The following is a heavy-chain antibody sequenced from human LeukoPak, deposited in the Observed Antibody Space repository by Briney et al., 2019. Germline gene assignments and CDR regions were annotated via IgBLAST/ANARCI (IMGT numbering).Heavy chain of an antibody. Sequence: ASVKVSCKASGGTFSSYAISWVRQAPGQGLEWMGGIIPIFGTANYAQKFQGRVTITADESTSTAYMELSSLRSEDTAVYYCARGAVIAAAGTPLFDYWGQGTLVTVSS. CDR3: ARGAVIAAAGTPLFDY. J-gene: IGHJ4*02. CDR2: IIPIFGTA. D-gene: IGHD6-13*01. CDR1: GGTFSSYA. V-gene: IGHV1-69*13.